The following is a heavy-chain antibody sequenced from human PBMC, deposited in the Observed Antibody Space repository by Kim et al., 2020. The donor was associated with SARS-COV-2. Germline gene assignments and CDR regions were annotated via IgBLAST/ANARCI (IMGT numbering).Heavy chain of an antibody. J-gene: IGHJ5*02. CDR3: SIPTCSTASCSAP. CDR1: GFTLSDHY. D-gene: IGHD2-2*01. V-gene: IGHV3-72*01. CDR2: SRDKAKSHTT. Sequence: GGSLRLSCAASGFTLSDHYIDWVRQAPGKGLEWVGRSRDKAKSHTTNYAASVKGRFTISRDDSNNSLYLQINSLKTEDTAVYYCSIPTCSTASCSAPWGQGTLVTVSS.